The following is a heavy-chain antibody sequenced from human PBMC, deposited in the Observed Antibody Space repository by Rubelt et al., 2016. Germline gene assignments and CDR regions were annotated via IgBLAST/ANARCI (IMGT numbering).Heavy chain of an antibody. D-gene: IGHD3-9*01. J-gene: IGHJ4*02. CDR2: IIPIFGTA. Sequence: WGGGIIPIFGTANYAQKFQGRVTITADESTSTAYMELSSLRSEDTAVYYCARVGYDMLTGTQFPDYWGQGTLVTVSS. CDR3: ARVGYDMLTGTQFPDY. V-gene: IGHV1-69*01.